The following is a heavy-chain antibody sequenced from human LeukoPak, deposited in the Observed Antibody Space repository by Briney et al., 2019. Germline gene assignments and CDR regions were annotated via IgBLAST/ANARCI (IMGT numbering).Heavy chain of an antibody. CDR1: GDSISNYY. CDR2: GSYCGRS. J-gene: IGHJ4*02. Sequence: SETLSLTCTVSGDSISNYYWCWIWQPPGKGLGRIGNGSYCGRSNYNSSLKSRITISVETSKNQFSLKLSSVTAPDTAVYYCARHVGAYCGGDCYGYYFDYWGQGTLVTVSS. CDR3: ARHVGAYCGGDCYGYYFDY. D-gene: IGHD2-21*02. V-gene: IGHV4-59*08.